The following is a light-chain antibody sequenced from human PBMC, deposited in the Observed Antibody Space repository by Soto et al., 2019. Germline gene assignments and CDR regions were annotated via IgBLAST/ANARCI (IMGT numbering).Light chain of an antibody. CDR2: DVS. Sequence: QSVLTQPASVSGSPGQSITIPCTGTSTDVGRYNYVSWYQQHPGKAPKLMVYDVSNRPSWVSNRFSGSKSGITASLTISGFQAEDEADYYCTSYTSDSTYVFGTGTKVTVL. V-gene: IGLV2-14*01. CDR1: STDVGRYNY. J-gene: IGLJ1*01. CDR3: TSYTSDSTYV.